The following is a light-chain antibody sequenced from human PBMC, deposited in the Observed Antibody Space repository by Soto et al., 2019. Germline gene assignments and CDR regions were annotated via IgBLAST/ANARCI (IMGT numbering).Light chain of an antibody. CDR2: GAS. J-gene: IGKJ1*01. CDR3: QQYGSSSGWT. CDR1: QSVSSSY. Sequence: ALTQSPGTLSLSPGERATLSCRAIQSVSSSYLAWYQQKPGQAPRLLIYGASSRATGIPDRFSGSGSGTDFTLTISRLEPEDFAVYYCQQYGSSSGWTFGQGTKVDI. V-gene: IGKV3-20*01.